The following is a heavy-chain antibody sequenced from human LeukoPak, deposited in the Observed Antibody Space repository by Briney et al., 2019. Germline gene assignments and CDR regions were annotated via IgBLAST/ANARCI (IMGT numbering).Heavy chain of an antibody. V-gene: IGHV4-59*08. CDR3: ARYGITIVRGGKYYFDS. J-gene: IGHJ4*02. CDR1: GGSISGYF. CDR2: IHYSGTT. Sequence: SETLSLTCTVSGGSISGYFWSWIRQPPGKGLKWIGYIHYSGTTNYNPSLNSRVTISVDTSKNQFSLRLSSVTAADTAVYYCARYGITIVRGGKYYFDSWGQGTLVTVSS. D-gene: IGHD3-10*01.